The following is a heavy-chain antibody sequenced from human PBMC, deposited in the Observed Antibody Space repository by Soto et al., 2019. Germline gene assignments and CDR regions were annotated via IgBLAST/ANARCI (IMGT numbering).Heavy chain of an antibody. D-gene: IGHD3-3*01. Sequence: GGSLRLSCAASGFTFISYAMSWVRQAPGKGLEWVSAISGSGGSTYYADSVKGRLTISRDNSKNTLYLQMNSLRAEDTAVYYCAKDYDFWSGYSAGGSFYFDYWGQGTLVTVSS. CDR2: ISGSGGST. CDR1: GFTFISYA. CDR3: AKDYDFWSGYSAGGSFYFDY. J-gene: IGHJ4*02. V-gene: IGHV3-23*01.